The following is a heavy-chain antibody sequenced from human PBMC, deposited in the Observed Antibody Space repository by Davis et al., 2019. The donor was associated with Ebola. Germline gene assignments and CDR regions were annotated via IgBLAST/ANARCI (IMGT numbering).Heavy chain of an antibody. Sequence: GGSLRLSCAASGFTFSSYSMNWVRQAPGKGLEWVSSISSSSSYIYYADSVKGRFTISRDNSKNTLYLQMNSLRAEDTAVYSCARGRYSLAYWGQGTLVTVSS. CDR2: ISSSSSYI. CDR3: ARGRYSLAY. CDR1: GFTFSSYS. V-gene: IGHV3-21*01. J-gene: IGHJ4*02.